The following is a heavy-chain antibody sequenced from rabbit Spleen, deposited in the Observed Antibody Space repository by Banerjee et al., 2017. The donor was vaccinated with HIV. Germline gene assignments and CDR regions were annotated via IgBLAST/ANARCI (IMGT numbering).Heavy chain of an antibody. CDR3: AREIPYGFASDAYPTYAMDL. Sequence: QSLEESGGDLVKPGASLTLTCTASGFSFSSTYWICWVRQAPGKGLEWIACIYGGSSGSACYASWAKGRFTISKSSSTTVTLQMTSLTAAGTATSFCAREIPYGFASDAYPTYAMDLWGPGTLVTVS. V-gene: IGHV1S40*01. J-gene: IGHJ3*01. CDR1: GFSFSSTYW. D-gene: IGHD6-1*01. CDR2: IYGGSSGSA.